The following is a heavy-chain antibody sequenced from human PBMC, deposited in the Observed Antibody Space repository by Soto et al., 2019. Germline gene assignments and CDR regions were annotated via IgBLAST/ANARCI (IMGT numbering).Heavy chain of an antibody. D-gene: IGHD6-19*01. CDR1: GYTFASYG. CDR2: ISGYNGNT. Sequence: QVQVVQSGAEVKKPGASVKVACKASGYTFASYGINWVRQAPGQGLEWMGWISGYNGNTNYAEKFQGRVTLTIDTSTSTAFMDLSSLRSDDTAVYYCARGQWRAEIDSWGQGTLVTVSS. V-gene: IGHV1-18*01. CDR3: ARGQWRAEIDS. J-gene: IGHJ4*02.